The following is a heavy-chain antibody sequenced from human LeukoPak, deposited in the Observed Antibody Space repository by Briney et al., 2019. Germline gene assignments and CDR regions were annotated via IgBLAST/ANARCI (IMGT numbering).Heavy chain of an antibody. CDR2: ISSSGSTI. CDR3: ARVRRDGYNSLY. D-gene: IGHD5-24*01. J-gene: IGHJ4*02. V-gene: IGHV3-48*03. Sequence: GGSLRLSCAASGFTFSSYEMNWVRQAPGKGLEWVSYISSSGSTIYYADSVKGRFTISRDNAKNSLYLQMDSLRAEDTAVYYSARVRRDGYNSLYWGQGTLVTVSS. CDR1: GFTFSSYE.